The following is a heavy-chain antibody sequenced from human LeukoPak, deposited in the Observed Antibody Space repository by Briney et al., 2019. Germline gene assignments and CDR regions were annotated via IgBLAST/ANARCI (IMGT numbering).Heavy chain of an antibody. D-gene: IGHD6-6*01. V-gene: IGHV3-23*01. Sequence: PGGSLRLSCAASGLTFSSYAMSWVRQAPGKGLEWVSAISGSGGSTYYADSVKGRFTISRDNAKNTLYLQMNSLRAEDRAVYYCAKMIAGRPVGGYFDYWGQGTLVTVSS. CDR3: AKMIAGRPVGGYFDY. CDR2: ISGSGGST. J-gene: IGHJ4*02. CDR1: GLTFSSYA.